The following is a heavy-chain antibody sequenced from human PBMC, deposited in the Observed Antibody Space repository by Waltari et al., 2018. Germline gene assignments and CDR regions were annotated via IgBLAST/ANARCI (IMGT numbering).Heavy chain of an antibody. CDR1: GFAFSSYW. D-gene: IGHD5-18*01. Sequence: EVRLEESGGGLVQPGGSLRLSCAAYGFAFSSYWLHWVRQAPGKGLVWVSRIDDDGSGTTYADSVMGRFTISRNNAKNTVYLEMNRLRAEDTAVYYCSKSPAGYSRSDYWGQGTLVTVSS. V-gene: IGHV3-74*01. CDR3: SKSPAGYSRSDY. J-gene: IGHJ4*02. CDR2: IDDDGSGT.